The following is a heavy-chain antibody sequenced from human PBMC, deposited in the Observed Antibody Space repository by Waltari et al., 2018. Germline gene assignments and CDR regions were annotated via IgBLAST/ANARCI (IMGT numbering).Heavy chain of an antibody. CDR2: IYHSGST. CDR3: ATLTVDYGDFY. CDR1: GYSISSGYY. J-gene: IGHJ4*02. Sequence: QVQLQESGPGLVKPSETLSLTCAVSGYSISSGYYWGWIRQPPGKGLEWIGSIYHSGSTYYTPSLKSRVTISVDTSKNQFSLKLSAVTAADTAVYYCATLTVDYGDFYWGQGTLVTVSS. V-gene: IGHV4-38-2*01. D-gene: IGHD4-17*01.